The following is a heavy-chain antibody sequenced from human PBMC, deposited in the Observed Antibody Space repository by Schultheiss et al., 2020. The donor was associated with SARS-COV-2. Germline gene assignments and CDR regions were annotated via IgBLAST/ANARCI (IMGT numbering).Heavy chain of an antibody. CDR3: ARGSGVAGTSMLTPGYYGMDV. CDR1: GFTFSSYA. D-gene: IGHD6-19*01. CDR2: ISYDGSNK. Sequence: GGSLRLSCAASGFTFSSYAMHWVRQAPGKGLEWVAVISYDGSNKYYADSVKGRFTISRDNSKNTLYLQMNSLRAEDTAVYYCARGSGVAGTSMLTPGYYGMDVWGQGTTVTVSS. V-gene: IGHV3-30*04. J-gene: IGHJ6*02.